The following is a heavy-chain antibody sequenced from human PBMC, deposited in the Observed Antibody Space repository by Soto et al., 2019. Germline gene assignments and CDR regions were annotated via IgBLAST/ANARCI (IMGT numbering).Heavy chain of an antibody. D-gene: IGHD4-17*01. CDR2: IYHSGST. CDR1: GGTISSSNW. V-gene: IGHV4-4*02. CDR3: ARDLGTDRSTVTTHWYFDL. J-gene: IGHJ2*01. Sequence: QVQLQESGPGLVKPSGTLSLTCAVSGGTISSSNWWSWVRQPPGKGLGWIGEIYHSGSTNYNPSLKSRVTISVDKSKNQFSLKLSSVTAADTAVYYCARDLGTDRSTVTTHWYFDLWGRGTLVTVSS.